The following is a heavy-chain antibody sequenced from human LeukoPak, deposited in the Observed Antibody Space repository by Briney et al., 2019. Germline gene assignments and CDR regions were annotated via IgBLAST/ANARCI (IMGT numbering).Heavy chain of an antibody. J-gene: IGHJ1*01. D-gene: IGHD6-13*01. CDR2: IYYSGST. CDR3: ARGGSSSPYFQH. V-gene: IGHV4-59*01. CDR1: GGSISSYY. Sequence: PSETLSLTWTVSGGSISSYYWSWIRQPPGKGLEWIGYIYYSGSTNYNPSLKSRVTMSVDTSKNQFSLKLSSVTAADAAVYYCARGGSSSPYFQHWGQGTLVTVSS.